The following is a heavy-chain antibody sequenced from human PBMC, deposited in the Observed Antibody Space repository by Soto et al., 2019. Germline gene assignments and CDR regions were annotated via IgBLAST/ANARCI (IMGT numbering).Heavy chain of an antibody. V-gene: IGHV6-1*01. CDR1: GDSVSTYSAT. D-gene: IGHD3-10*01. CDR2: TYYRSTWSY. CDR3: ARKGWFGELLPYDY. J-gene: IGHJ4*02. Sequence: QTLSLTCVISGDSVSTYSATSDCIRQSPSRGLEWLGRTYYRSTWSYDYAVSVQGRITINPDTSKNQFSLGLSSVTAADTAVYYCARKGWFGELLPYDYWGQGTLVTVSS.